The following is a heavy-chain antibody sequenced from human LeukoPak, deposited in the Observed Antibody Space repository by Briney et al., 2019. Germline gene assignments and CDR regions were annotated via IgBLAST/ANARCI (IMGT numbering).Heavy chain of an antibody. Sequence: ASVKVSCKASGYRLTDYYIQWVRQAPGQGLEWMGWINPNSGNTGYAQKFQGRVTMTRNTSISTAYMELSSLRSEDTAVYYCARLSNYYDSSGYSYWFDPWGQGTLVTVSS. CDR3: ARLSNYYDSSGYSYWFDP. CDR2: INPNSGNT. V-gene: IGHV1-8*02. D-gene: IGHD3-22*01. J-gene: IGHJ5*02. CDR1: GYRLTDYY.